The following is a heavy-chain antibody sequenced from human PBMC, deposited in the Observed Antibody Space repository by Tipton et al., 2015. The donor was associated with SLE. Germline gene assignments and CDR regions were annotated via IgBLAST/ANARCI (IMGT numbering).Heavy chain of an antibody. D-gene: IGHD3-3*01. V-gene: IGHV4-59*01. J-gene: IGHJ4*02. CDR2: IYWGST. CDR1: GKFIGDYY. Sequence: TLSLTCVVSGKFIGDYYWTWIRQPPGKGLEWIGYIYWGSTNYNPSLKSRVTISVDTSKNQFSLKLSSVTAADTAVYYCARGSRGDFWSGQELDSWGQGILVTVSS. CDR3: ARGSRGDFWSGQELDS.